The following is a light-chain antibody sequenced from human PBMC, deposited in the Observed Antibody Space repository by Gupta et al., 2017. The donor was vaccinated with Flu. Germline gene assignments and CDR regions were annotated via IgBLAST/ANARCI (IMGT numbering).Light chain of an antibody. J-gene: IGKJ1*01. CDR2: YAS. Sequence: KEKVTITCRASQNIGTSLNWYQQKPDQSPKLLIKYASQSFSGVPSRFSGSGSGTDFTLTINNLEAEDAATYYCQQSSNLPWTFGQGTKVEIK. CDR3: QQSSNLPWT. V-gene: IGKV6-21*01. CDR1: QNIGTS.